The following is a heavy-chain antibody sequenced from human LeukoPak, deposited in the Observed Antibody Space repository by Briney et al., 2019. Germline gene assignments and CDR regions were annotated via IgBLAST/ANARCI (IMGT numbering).Heavy chain of an antibody. J-gene: IGHJ1*01. V-gene: IGHV3-21*01. Sequence: PGGSLRLSCAASGFTFTSYSMNWVRQAPGKGLEWVSSISSSSSYIYYADSVKGLFTIARHNAKNSVYQQTNSQRAEATAFYSWARDRYGEYSIYNWGQG. CDR1: GFTFTSYS. CDR2: ISSSSSYI. D-gene: IGHD4-17*01. CDR3: ARDRYGEYSIYN.